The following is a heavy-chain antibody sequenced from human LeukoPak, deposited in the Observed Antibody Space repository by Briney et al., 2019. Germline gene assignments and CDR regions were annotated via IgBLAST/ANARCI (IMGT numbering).Heavy chain of an antibody. CDR2: IRYDGSNK. D-gene: IGHD6-13*01. CDR1: GFTFSSYG. CDR3: AKVGSSSWYGMYAFDI. V-gene: IGHV3-30*02. J-gene: IGHJ3*02. Sequence: GGSLRLSCAASGFTFSSYGMHWVRQAPGKGLEWVAFIRYDGSNKYYADSVKGRFTISRDNSKNTLYLQMNSLRAEDTAVYYCAKVGSSSWYGMYAFDIWGQGTMVTVSS.